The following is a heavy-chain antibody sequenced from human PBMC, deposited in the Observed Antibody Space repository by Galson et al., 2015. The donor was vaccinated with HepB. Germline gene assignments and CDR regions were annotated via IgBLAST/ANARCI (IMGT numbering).Heavy chain of an antibody. CDR3: ATDAGGRGYYYYGMDV. Sequence: SVKVSCKVSGYTLTELSMHWVRQAPGKGLEWMGGFDPEDGETIYAQKFQGRVTMTEDTSTDTAYMELSSLRSEDMAVYYCATDAGGRGYYYYGMDVWGQGTTVTVSS. J-gene: IGHJ6*02. CDR1: GYTLTELS. V-gene: IGHV1-24*01. D-gene: IGHD3-10*01. CDR2: FDPEDGET.